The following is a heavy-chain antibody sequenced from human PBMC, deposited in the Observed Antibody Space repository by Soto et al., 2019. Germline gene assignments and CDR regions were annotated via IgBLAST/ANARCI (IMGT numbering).Heavy chain of an antibody. V-gene: IGHV1-69*14. J-gene: IGHJ3*02. CDR3: ARGHEYGGNSDAFDI. CDR2: ILPIFGTA. Sequence: QVQLVRSGAGVKKPGSSLKVSCKAFGGTFSTPSINWLRQAPGHRPGWRGNILPIFGTADYAQKFQDRVTITADKSTDTAYMELRSLFSEDTAVYYCARGHEYGGNSDAFDIWGQGTVVTVSS. D-gene: IGHD4-17*01. CDR1: GGTFSTPS.